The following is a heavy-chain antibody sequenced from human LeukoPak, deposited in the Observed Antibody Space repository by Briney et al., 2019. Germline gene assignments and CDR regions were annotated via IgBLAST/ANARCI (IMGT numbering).Heavy chain of an antibody. V-gene: IGHV1-69*13. CDR2: IIPIFGTA. J-gene: IGHJ4*02. D-gene: IGHD3-22*01. CDR1: GGTFSSYA. Sequence: SVKVSCKASGGTFSSYAISWVRQAPGQGLEWMGGIIPIFGTANYAQKFQGRVTITADESTSTAYMELSSLRSEDTAVYYCARDLKNYYNSSGYYRNFDYWGQGTLVTVSS. CDR3: ARDLKNYYNSSGYYRNFDY.